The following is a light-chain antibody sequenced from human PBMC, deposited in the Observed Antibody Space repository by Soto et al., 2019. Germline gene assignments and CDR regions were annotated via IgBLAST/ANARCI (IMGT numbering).Light chain of an antibody. CDR3: SSYRINTHVI. J-gene: IGLJ2*01. Sequence: QSALTQPASVSGSPGQSITISCTGTSSDVGGYEYVSWYQQHPGKAPKLMVYAVTNRPSGVSDRFSGSKSGNTASLTISGLQAEDEAVYYCSSYRINTHVIFGGGTKFTVL. CDR1: SSDVGGYEY. CDR2: AVT. V-gene: IGLV2-14*01.